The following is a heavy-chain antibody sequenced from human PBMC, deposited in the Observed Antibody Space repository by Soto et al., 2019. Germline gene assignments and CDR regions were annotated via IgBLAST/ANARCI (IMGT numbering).Heavy chain of an antibody. Sequence: QVQLVQSGAEVKKPGSSVSVSCQASGDRFNSYAFDWVGQAPGQGLEWMGGIIPVFGTTNYAQKFHGRVTITADELTSTVHLALSSLRSDDTAVYSCARQYVTDTLYYSMDVWGQGTKVTVSS. V-gene: IGHV1-69*01. D-gene: IGHD1-26*01. CDR1: GDRFNSYA. J-gene: IGHJ6*02. CDR3: ARQYVTDTLYYSMDV. CDR2: IIPVFGTT.